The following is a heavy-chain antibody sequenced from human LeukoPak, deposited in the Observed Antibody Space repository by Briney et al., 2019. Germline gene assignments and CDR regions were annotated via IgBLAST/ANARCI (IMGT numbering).Heavy chain of an antibody. D-gene: IGHD3-16*02. CDR1: GYTFSHYS. CDR3: VSGNDPDSTWENYRLDAFDI. Sequence: GSLRLSCAASGYTFSHYSVNWVRQAPGKGLEWVSSISSTSDYIYYADSVKGRFTISRDNTKSSLYLQMNSLRAEDTAVYYCVSGNDPDSTWENYRLDAFDIWGQGTTVIVSS. V-gene: IGHV3-21*01. CDR2: ISSTSDYI. J-gene: IGHJ3*02.